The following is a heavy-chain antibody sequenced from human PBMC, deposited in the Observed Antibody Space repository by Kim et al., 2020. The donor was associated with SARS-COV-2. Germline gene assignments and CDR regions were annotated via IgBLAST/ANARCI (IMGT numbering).Heavy chain of an antibody. J-gene: IGHJ4*02. CDR1: GGSFSGYY. D-gene: IGHD5-12*01. Sequence: SETLSLTCAVYGGSFSGYYWSWIRQPPRKGLEWIGEVNHSGSTNYNPSLKSRVTISVDTSKNQFSLKLSSVTAADTAVYYCPRGDYSGYVELFDYWGQGT. CDR3: PRGDYSGYVELFDY. V-gene: IGHV4-34*01. CDR2: VNHSGST.